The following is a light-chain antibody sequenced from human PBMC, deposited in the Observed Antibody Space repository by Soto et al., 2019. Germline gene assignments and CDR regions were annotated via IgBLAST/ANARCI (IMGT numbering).Light chain of an antibody. Sequence: DIQLTQSPSFLSASVGDRVTITCRASQGISSYLAWYQQTPGKAPKLLIYASSILQSGVPSRFSGSGSGTEFTLTFSSLQPEDFATYYCQQLNTFPVTFGQGTRL. CDR1: QGISSY. V-gene: IGKV1-9*01. CDR3: QQLNTFPVT. J-gene: IGKJ5*01. CDR2: ASS.